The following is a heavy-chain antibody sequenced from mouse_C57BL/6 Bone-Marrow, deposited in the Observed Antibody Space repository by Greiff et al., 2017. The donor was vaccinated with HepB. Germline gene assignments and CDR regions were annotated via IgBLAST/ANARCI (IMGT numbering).Heavy chain of an antibody. D-gene: IGHD2-3*01. CDR1: GFTFSSYT. J-gene: IGHJ4*01. Sequence: EVKVVESGGGLVKPGGSLKLSCAASGFTFSSYTMSWVRQTPEKRLEWVATISGGGGNTYYPDRVKGRFTISRDNAKNTLYLQMSSLRSEDTALYYCASSDGYYDAMDYWGQGTSVTVSS. V-gene: IGHV5-9*01. CDR2: ISGGGGNT. CDR3: ASSDGYYDAMDY.